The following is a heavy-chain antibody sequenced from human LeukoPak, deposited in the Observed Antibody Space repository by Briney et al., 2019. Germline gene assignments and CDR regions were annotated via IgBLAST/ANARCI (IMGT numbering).Heavy chain of an antibody. D-gene: IGHD5-24*01. V-gene: IGHV4-59*01. CDR3: ARARRDGYSN. CDR1: GDSTNTYF. CDR2: IYYSGST. J-gene: IGHJ4*02. Sequence: PSETLSLTCTISGDSTNTYFWSWIRQPPGKGLEWIGYIYYSGSTNYNPSLKSRVTISVDTSKNQFSLKLSSVTAADTAVYYCARARRDGYSNWGQGTLVTVSS.